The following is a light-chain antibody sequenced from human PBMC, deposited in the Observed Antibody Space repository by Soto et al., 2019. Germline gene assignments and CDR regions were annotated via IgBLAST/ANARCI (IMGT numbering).Light chain of an antibody. CDR1: SSDVGGYNY. CDR2: EVS. J-gene: IGLJ2*01. CDR3: SSYAGSNNLGV. Sequence: QSALTQPPSASGSPGQSVTISCTGTSSDVGGYNYVSWYQQHPGKVPKLMIYEVSKRPSGVPDRFSGSKSGTTASLTVSGLQAEDEADYYCSSYAGSNNLGVFGGGTKLTVL. V-gene: IGLV2-8*01.